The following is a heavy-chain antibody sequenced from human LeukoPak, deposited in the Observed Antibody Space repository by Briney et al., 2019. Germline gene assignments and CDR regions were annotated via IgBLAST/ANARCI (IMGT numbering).Heavy chain of an antibody. CDR2: ISSSSSYT. Sequence: PGGSLRLSCAASGFTFSSYSMNWVRQAPGKGLEWVSSISSSSSYTYYADSVKGRFTISRDNAKNSLYLQMNSLRAEDTAVYYCARVACRYDILTGYYSLDAFDIWGQGTMVTVSS. CDR3: ARVACRYDILTGYYSLDAFDI. CDR1: GFTFSSYS. D-gene: IGHD3-9*01. V-gene: IGHV3-21*01. J-gene: IGHJ3*02.